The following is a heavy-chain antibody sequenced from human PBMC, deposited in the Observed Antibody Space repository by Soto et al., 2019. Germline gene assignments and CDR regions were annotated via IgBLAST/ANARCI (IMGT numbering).Heavy chain of an antibody. CDR2: ISSSSSYI. J-gene: IGHJ4*02. V-gene: IGHV3-21*01. Sequence: GGSLRLSCAASGFTFSSYSMNWVRQAPGKGLEWVSSISSSSSYIYYADSVKGRFTISRDNAKNSLYLQMNSLRAEDTAVYYCARDLSPGDNYDILTGYYFDYWGQGTLVTVSS. CDR3: ARDLSPGDNYDILTGYYFDY. D-gene: IGHD3-9*01. CDR1: GFTFSSYS.